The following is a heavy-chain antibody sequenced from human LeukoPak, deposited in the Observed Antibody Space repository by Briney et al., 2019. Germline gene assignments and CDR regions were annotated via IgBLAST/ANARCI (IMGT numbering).Heavy chain of an antibody. J-gene: IGHJ4*02. D-gene: IGHD1-26*01. Sequence: PGGSLRLSCAASGFTVSSNYMSWVRQAPGKGLEWVSFISIGSTYIYYADSVKGRFTISRDNAKNSPYLQMSSLRADDTAVYYCARAVVGVGAALYFDYWGQGTLVTVSS. V-gene: IGHV3-21*01. CDR3: ARAVVGVGAALYFDY. CDR2: ISIGSTYI. CDR1: GFTVSSNY.